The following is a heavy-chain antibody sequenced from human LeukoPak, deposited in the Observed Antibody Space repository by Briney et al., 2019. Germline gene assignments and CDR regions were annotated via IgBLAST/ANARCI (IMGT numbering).Heavy chain of an antibody. V-gene: IGHV3-21*01. CDR2: ISSSSSYI. J-gene: IGHJ5*02. D-gene: IGHD3-10*01. CDR3: ARAGITMVRGVIIRKGNWFDP. Sequence: GGSLRLSCAASGFTFSSYSMNWVRQAPGKGLEWVSSISSSSSYIYYADSVKGRFTISRDNAKNSLYLQINSLRAEDTAVYYCARAGITMVRGVIIRKGNWFDPWGQGTLVTVSS. CDR1: GFTFSSYS.